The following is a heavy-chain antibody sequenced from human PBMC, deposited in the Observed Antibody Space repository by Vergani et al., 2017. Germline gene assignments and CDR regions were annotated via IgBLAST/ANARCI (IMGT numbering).Heavy chain of an antibody. CDR3: ARLYCSGGSCYPY. J-gene: IGHJ4*02. CDR2: IIPILGIA. V-gene: IGHV1-69*02. Sequence: QVQLVQSGAEVKKPGSSVKVSCTASGGTFSSYTISWVRQAPGQGLEWMGRIIPILGIANYAQKFQGRVTITADKSTSTAYMELSSLRSEDTAVYYCARLYCSGGSCYPYWGQGTLVTVSS. D-gene: IGHD2-15*01. CDR1: GGTFSSYT.